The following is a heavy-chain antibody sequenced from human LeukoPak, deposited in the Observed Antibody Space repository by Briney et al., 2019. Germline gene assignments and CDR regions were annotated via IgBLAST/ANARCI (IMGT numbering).Heavy chain of an antibody. D-gene: IGHD1/OR15-1a*01. Sequence: PGRSLGLSCAASGFTFSDYAMHWVRHVPGKGLEWVGGSSWNSGTIAYGESVKGRATISRDNARNSLYLEVNSLRVEDTALYYCAKDLAVGTSPRVYAFDVWGQGSLVTVSS. CDR1: GFTFSDYA. V-gene: IGHV3-9*01. CDR3: AKDLAVGTSPRVYAFDV. J-gene: IGHJ3*01. CDR2: SSWNSGTI.